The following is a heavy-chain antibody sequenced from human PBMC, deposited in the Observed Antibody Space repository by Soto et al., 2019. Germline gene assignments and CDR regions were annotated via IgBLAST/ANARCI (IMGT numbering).Heavy chain of an antibody. CDR3: ARDRGYNWNYGWCDP. CDR1: GYTFSNYG. CDR2: VSAYNGNT. J-gene: IGHJ5*02. Sequence: QVQLVQSGAEVKKPGASVKVSCKASGYTFSNYGMSWVRQAPGQGLEWMGRVSAYNGNTNYEQKLQGRVTMTTDTSTSTAYMKLRSLRADDTAVYYCARDRGYNWNYGWCDPWGQGTLVTVSS. V-gene: IGHV1-18*01. D-gene: IGHD1-7*01.